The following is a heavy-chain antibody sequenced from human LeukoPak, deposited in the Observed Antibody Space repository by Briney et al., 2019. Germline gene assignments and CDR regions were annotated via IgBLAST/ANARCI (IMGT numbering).Heavy chain of an antibody. J-gene: IGHJ4*02. CDR2: IYYSGST. CDR3: ARDQGLGYSDY. V-gene: IGHV4-31*03. Sequence: SETLSLTCTVSGGSISSGGYFWSWIRQHPGKGLEWIGHIYYSGSTSYKSSLKGRATISVDTSKNQISLRLSSVTAADTAVYYCARDQGLGYSDYWGQGTLVTVSS. CDR1: GGSISSGGYF. D-gene: IGHD2-15*01.